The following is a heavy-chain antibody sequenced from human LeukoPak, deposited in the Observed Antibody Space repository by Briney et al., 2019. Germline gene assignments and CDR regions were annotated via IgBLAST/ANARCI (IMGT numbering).Heavy chain of an antibody. J-gene: IGHJ4*02. CDR3: ARTYYGSENYYDY. V-gene: IGHV4-39*01. Sequence: SETLSLTRTVSGGSVSSSGSYWGWIRQPPGKGLEWIGSIYYSGTTYYNPSLKSRVTISVDTSKSQFSLKLTSETAADTALYYCARTYYGSENYYDYWGQGILVTVSS. CDR2: IYYSGTT. D-gene: IGHD3-10*01. CDR1: GGSVSSSGSY.